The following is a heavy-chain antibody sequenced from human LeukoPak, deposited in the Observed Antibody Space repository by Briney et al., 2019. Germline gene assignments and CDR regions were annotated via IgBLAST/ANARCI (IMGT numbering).Heavy chain of an antibody. J-gene: IGHJ4*02. V-gene: IGHV4-34*01. Sequence: PSGTLSLTCAVYGGSSSGYYWSWIRQPPGKGLEWIGEINYCGSSYYNPSLKSRVTISVDTSKNQVSLKLISVTAADTAVYYCARNFQYFDLPDYWGQGTLVTVCS. D-gene: IGHD2/OR15-2a*01. CDR1: GGSSSGYY. CDR3: ARNFQYFDLPDY. CDR2: INYCGSS.